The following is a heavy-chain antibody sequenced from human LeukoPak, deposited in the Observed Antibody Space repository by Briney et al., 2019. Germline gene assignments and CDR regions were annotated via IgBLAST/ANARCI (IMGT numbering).Heavy chain of an antibody. Sequence: GRSLRLSCAVSGFTFSSYDIDWVRQSPGKGLEWVVVISYEGSNKEYADSVKGRFTISRDNSKNTLSVQMDSLRAEDTAVYYCAREDYYDSSGYYSRDFDYWGQGTLVTVSS. CDR1: GFTFSSYD. V-gene: IGHV3-30*03. D-gene: IGHD3-22*01. J-gene: IGHJ4*02. CDR3: AREDYYDSSGYYSRDFDY. CDR2: ISYEGSNK.